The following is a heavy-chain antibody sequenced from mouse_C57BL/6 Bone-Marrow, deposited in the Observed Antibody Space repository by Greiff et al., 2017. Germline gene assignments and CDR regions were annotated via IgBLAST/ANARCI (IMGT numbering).Heavy chain of an antibody. J-gene: IGHJ3*01. D-gene: IGHD1-1*01. Sequence: DVQLVESGGDLVKPGGSLKLSCAASGFTFSSYGMSWVRQTPDKRLEWVATISSGGSYTYYPDSVKGRFTISRDNAKNTLYLQMSSLKSEDTAMYYCARHDDYGSSWFAYWGQGTLVTVSA. CDR3: ARHDDYGSSWFAY. V-gene: IGHV5-6*01. CDR1: GFTFSSYG. CDR2: ISSGGSYT.